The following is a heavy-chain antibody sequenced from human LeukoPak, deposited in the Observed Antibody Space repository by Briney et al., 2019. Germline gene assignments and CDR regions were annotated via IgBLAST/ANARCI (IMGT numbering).Heavy chain of an antibody. CDR1: GFTFSSFG. J-gene: IGHJ4*02. V-gene: IGHV3-23*01. CDR2: SGGSGGAT. Sequence: GSLRLSCAASGFTFSSFGMSWVRQSPETGLEWVSVSGGSGGATHYAESVKGRFTISRDNSKNTLYLEMSRLRADDTAVYYCAKGKDFNGYYVDSWGQGTLVTVSS. D-gene: IGHD3-3*01. CDR3: AKGKDFNGYYVDS.